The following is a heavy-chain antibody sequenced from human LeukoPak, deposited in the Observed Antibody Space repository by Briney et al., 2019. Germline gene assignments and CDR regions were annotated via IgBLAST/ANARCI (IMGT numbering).Heavy chain of an antibody. J-gene: IGHJ4*02. V-gene: IGHV1-8*01. CDR3: ARRSDDYDSSAYYH. CDR1: GYTFTSYD. CDR2: VNPNSGNT. D-gene: IGHD3-22*01. Sequence: GASVKVSCKTSGYTFTSYDLNWVRQATGQGLEWMGWVNPNSGNTGYAQKFQGRVTMTMDPSISTAYMELSSLRSEDTAVYYCARRSDDYDSSAYYHWSQGTLVTVSS.